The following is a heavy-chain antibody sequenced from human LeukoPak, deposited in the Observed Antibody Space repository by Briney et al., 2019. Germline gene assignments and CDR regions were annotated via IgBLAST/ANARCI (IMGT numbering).Heavy chain of an antibody. CDR1: GFTFSNYV. V-gene: IGHV3-30*09. Sequence: GGSLRLSCAASGFTFSNYVMHWVRQAPGKGLEWLAIISYDGTYKHYADSVKGRFAISRDTSKNTLYLQMNSLRAEDTAVYYCARRAMAGTGNSFDYWGQGTLVTVSS. CDR3: ARRAMAGTGNSFDY. CDR2: ISYDGTYK. D-gene: IGHD6-19*01. J-gene: IGHJ4*02.